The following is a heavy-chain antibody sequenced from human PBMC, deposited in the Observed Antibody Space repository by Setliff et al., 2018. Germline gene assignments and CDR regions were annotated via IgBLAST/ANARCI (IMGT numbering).Heavy chain of an antibody. V-gene: IGHV4-61*10. CDR2: INRRGST. Sequence: PSETLSLTCTVSGGSVNSGYDNWNWLRQPAGKGLEWIGHINRRGSTNFTPSLKSRVTISLDTSKNQFSLNLTSVTAADTAVYYRARARSRYYNFWSGEMDVWGKGTTVTVSS. J-gene: IGHJ6*04. D-gene: IGHD3-3*01. CDR1: GGSVNSGYDN. CDR3: ARARSRYYNFWSGEMDV.